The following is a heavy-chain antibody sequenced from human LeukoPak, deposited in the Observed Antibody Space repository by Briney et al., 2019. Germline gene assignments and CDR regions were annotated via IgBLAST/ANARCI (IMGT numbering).Heavy chain of an antibody. CDR2: IIPILGIA. CDR1: GGTFSSYA. CDR3: ARDPRGACSGGSCHGGNWFDP. Sequence: GASVKVSCKASGGTFSSYAISWVRQAPGQGLEWMGRIIPILGIANYAQKFQGRVTITADKSTSTAYMELSSLRSEDTAVYYCARDPRGACSGGSCHGGNWFDPWGQGTLVTVSS. D-gene: IGHD2-15*01. J-gene: IGHJ5*02. V-gene: IGHV1-69*04.